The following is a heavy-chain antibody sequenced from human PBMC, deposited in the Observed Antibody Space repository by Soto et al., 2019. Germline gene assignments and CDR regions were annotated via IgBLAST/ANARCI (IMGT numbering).Heavy chain of an antibody. D-gene: IGHD3-3*01. V-gene: IGHV4-38-2*01. Sequence: PSKTLSLTCAVSGDSISRGYSWAWIRQPQPPGKGLEWIGSIYHSGTTSYNPSLNSRATISVDTTKNQFSLKLSSVTAADSAVYYCARTDNVGYYPYLGQGTLVTVSS. CDR3: ARTDNVGYYPY. CDR2: IYHSGTT. CDR1: GDSISRGYS. J-gene: IGHJ4*02.